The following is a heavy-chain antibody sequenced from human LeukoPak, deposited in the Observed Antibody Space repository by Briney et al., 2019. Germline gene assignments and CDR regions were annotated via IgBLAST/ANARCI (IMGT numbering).Heavy chain of an antibody. CDR3: ARDVEVDTAMVTSSFTLGC. CDR2: INPSGGST. V-gene: IGHV1-46*01. CDR1: GYTFTSYY. J-gene: IGHJ4*02. D-gene: IGHD5-18*01. Sequence: ASVKVSCKASGYTFTSYYMHWVRQAPGQGLEWMGIINPSGGSTSYAQKFQGRVTMTRDTSTSTVYMELSSLRSEDTAVYYCARDVEVDTAMVTSSFTLGCWGQGTLVTVSS.